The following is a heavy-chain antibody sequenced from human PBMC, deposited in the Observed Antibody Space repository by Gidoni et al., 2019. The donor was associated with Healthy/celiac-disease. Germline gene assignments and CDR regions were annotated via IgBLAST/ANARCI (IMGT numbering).Heavy chain of an antibody. J-gene: IGHJ4*02. D-gene: IGHD2-21*02. CDR2: ISGSVGST. CDR3: AKRVVTTFSGGFDY. V-gene: IGHV3-23*04. Sequence: EVQLVESGGGLVQHGGSLRRSCAASGFTFSSYAMSWVRQAPGKGLELVSAISGSVGSTYYADSVKGRFTISRDNSKNTLYLQMNSLRAEDTAVYYCAKRVVTTFSGGFDYWGQGTLVTVSS. CDR1: GFTFSSYA.